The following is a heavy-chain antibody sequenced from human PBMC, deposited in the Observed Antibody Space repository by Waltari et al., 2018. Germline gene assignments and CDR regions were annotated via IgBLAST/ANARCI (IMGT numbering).Heavy chain of an antibody. CDR2: IIPIFGSA. J-gene: IGHJ6*02. D-gene: IGHD3-22*01. Sequence: QVHLVQSGAEVKKPGSSVKVSCKASGGTFSSYAISWVRPAPGQGLEWMGGIIPIFGSANYAQKFQGRVTITVDESTSTGYMELSSLRSEDTAMYYCARGPRYYYDSSGPNWDFYYGMDVWGQGTTVTVSS. CDR1: GGTFSSYA. CDR3: ARGPRYYYDSSGPNWDFYYGMDV. V-gene: IGHV1-69*01.